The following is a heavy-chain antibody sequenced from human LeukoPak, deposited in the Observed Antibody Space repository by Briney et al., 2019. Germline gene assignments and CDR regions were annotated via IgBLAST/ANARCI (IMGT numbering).Heavy chain of an antibody. D-gene: IGHD6-25*01. Sequence: SETLSLTCAVSGDSSSNSIYYWGWVRQPPGKGLEWIGTIDYSGNTYYNPSLKSRATISTDTSRSQFSLNLSSVTAADTAVYYCARAGGVKTAALDLDRWGQGTLVTVSS. J-gene: IGHJ5*02. CDR2: IDYSGNT. CDR3: ARAGGVKTAALDLDR. CDR1: GDSSSNSIYY. V-gene: IGHV4-39*07.